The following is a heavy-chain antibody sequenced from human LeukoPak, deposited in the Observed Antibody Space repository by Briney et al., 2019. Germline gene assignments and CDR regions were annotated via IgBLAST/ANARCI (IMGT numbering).Heavy chain of an antibody. V-gene: IGHV3-33*01. CDR1: GFTFSSYG. CDR2: IWYDGTNK. J-gene: IGHJ6*02. CDR3: ARSYYYDDSGNFTSSLLCGMDV. Sequence: GGSLRLSCAASGFTFSSYGMHWVRQAPGKGLEWVAVIWYDGTNKYYVDSVKGRFTISRDNSKNTLSLQLNGLRAEDTAVYYCARSYYYDDSGNFTSSLLCGMDVWGQGTTVTVSS. D-gene: IGHD3-22*01.